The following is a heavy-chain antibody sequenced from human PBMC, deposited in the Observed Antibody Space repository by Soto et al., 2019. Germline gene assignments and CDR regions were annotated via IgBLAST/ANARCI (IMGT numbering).Heavy chain of an antibody. CDR2: IYSGGST. V-gene: IGHV3-66*01. CDR3: ARDVGV. Sequence: EVQLVESGGDLVRPGGSLRLSCAASGITVNNNYMSWVRQAPGKGLEWVSVIYSGGSTGYADSVKGRFTISRDNPKNTVYLQMNGLRAEDTAVYYCARDVGVWGRGTTVTVSS. J-gene: IGHJ6*04. CDR1: GITVNNNY.